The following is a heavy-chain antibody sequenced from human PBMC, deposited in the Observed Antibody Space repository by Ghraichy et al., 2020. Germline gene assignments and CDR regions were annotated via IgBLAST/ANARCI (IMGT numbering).Heavy chain of an antibody. J-gene: IGHJ3*02. CDR3: TTRGRIVATIRGSGWSSGAFDI. Sequence: GGSLRLSCTASGFTFGDYAMSWVRQAPGKGLEWVGFIRSKAYGGTTEYAASVKGRFTISRDDSKSIAYLQMNSLKTEDTAVYYCTTRGRIVATIRGSGWSSGAFDIWGQGTMVTVSS. CDR1: GFTFGDYA. CDR2: IRSKAYGGTT. D-gene: IGHD5-12*01. V-gene: IGHV3-49*04.